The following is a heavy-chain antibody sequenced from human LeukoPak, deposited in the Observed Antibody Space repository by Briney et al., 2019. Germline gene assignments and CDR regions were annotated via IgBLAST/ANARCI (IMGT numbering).Heavy chain of an antibody. D-gene: IGHD3-10*01. CDR2: IYYSGST. V-gene: IGHV4-61*01. Sequence: SETLSLTCSVSGGSVSSGSFYWSWIRQPPGKGLEWIGYIYYSGSTNYNPSLKSRVTISVDTSKNQFSLKLSSVTAADTAVYFCARRSSEGYYYYYMDVWGKGTTVTVSS. CDR3: ARRSSEGYYYYYMDV. J-gene: IGHJ6*03. CDR1: GGSVSSGSFY.